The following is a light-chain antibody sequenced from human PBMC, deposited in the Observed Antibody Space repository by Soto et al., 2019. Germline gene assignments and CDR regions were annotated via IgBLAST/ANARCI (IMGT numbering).Light chain of an antibody. Sequence: EVVLTQSPATLSVSPGERVTLSCRASQTVGSNYLAWYQQKPGQAPRLLIYGASSRATGIPDRFSGSGSGTDFTLTISRLEPEDFAFYYCQQYGSSPLTFGGGTKVDIK. V-gene: IGKV3-20*01. CDR2: GAS. CDR3: QQYGSSPLT. CDR1: QTVGSNY. J-gene: IGKJ4*01.